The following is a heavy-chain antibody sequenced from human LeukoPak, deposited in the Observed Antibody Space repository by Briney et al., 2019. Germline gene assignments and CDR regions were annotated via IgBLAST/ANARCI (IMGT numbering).Heavy chain of an antibody. J-gene: IGHJ3*01. CDR2: ISNTGSYI. CDR1: GFTFSGYD. D-gene: IGHD6-6*01. CDR3: AKRGGQLVRAFDF. Sequence: GGSLRLSCAASGFTFSGYDMNWVRQAPGKGLEWVSSISNTGSYISYAEFVKGRFTISRDNSKNTLYLQMNSLRAEDTAVYYCAKRGGQLVRAFDFWGQGTMVTVSS. V-gene: IGHV3-21*04.